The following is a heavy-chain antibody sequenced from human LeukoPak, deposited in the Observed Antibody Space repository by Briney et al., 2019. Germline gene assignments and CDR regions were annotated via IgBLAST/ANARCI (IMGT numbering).Heavy chain of an antibody. Sequence: GGSLRLSCAASGFTFNDYYMSWIRQAPGKGLEWLSYINIGGTNTHYADSVKGRFTISRDNAKKSLYLEMNNLRAEDTAVYYCASDGAGFDTWGQGVLVTVSS. D-gene: IGHD5-24*01. CDR2: INIGGTNT. CDR3: ASDGAGFDT. J-gene: IGHJ5*02. V-gene: IGHV3-11*01. CDR1: GFTFNDYY.